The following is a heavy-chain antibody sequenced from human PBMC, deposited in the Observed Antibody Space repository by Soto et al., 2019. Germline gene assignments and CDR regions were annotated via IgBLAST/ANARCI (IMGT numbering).Heavy chain of an antibody. CDR1: GFTFSSYI. J-gene: IGHJ2*01. D-gene: IGHD2-21*01. CDR2: MSSGGRYT. V-gene: IGHV3-21*01. CDR3: ARGTAKHSF. Sequence: EVQLVESGGGLVKPGGSLRLSCAASGFTFSSYIMTWVRQAPGKGLEWVSTMSSGGRYTFYADSVKGRFTVSRDDSKNSFYLQMNSLRAQDTTVEYCARGTAKHSFGGRGTLVTVSA.